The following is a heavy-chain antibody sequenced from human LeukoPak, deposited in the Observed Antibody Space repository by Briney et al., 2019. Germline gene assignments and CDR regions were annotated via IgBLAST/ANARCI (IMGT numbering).Heavy chain of an antibody. Sequence: SVKVSCKASGGTFSSYAISWVRQAPGQGLEWMGGIIPIFGTANYAQKFQGRVTITGDESTSTAYMELSSLRSEDTAVYYCARGDSGSYFDAFDIWGQGTMVTVSS. J-gene: IGHJ3*02. CDR2: IIPIFGTA. CDR1: GGTFSSYA. CDR3: ARGDSGSYFDAFDI. V-gene: IGHV1-69*13. D-gene: IGHD1-26*01.